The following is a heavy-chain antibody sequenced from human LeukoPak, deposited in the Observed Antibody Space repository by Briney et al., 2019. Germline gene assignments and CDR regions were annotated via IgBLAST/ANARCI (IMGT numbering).Heavy chain of an antibody. CDR3: AKVSPMGYCSSTSCYIDY. D-gene: IGHD2-2*02. J-gene: IGHJ4*02. Sequence: PGRSLRLSCAASGFTFSSDGMHWVRQAPRKGLEKVAVIWSDGSNKYYADSVKGRFNICRDNSKHTLYLQMNSLRAEDTAVYYCAKVSPMGYCSSTSCYIDYWGQGTLVTVSS. CDR1: GFTFSSDG. CDR2: IWSDGSNK. V-gene: IGHV3-33*06.